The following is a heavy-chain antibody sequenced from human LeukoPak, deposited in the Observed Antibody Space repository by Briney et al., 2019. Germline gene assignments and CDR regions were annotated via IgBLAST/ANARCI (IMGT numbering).Heavy chain of an antibody. Sequence: GASVKVSCKPSGYTFTVYYIHWVRQAPRQGLEWMGWINPTSGATNYAPKFQGRVTMTRDTSISTAYMELSRLRSDDTAVYYCARRAVRGRGDFDYWGQGTLVTVSS. CDR1: GYTFTVYY. J-gene: IGHJ4*02. V-gene: IGHV1-2*02. D-gene: IGHD3-10*01. CDR2: INPTSGAT. CDR3: ARRAVRGRGDFDY.